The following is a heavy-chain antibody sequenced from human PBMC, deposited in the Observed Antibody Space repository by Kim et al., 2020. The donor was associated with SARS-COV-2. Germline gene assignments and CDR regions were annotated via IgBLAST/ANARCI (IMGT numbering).Heavy chain of an antibody. D-gene: IGHD3-22*01. J-gene: IGHJ4*02. CDR1: GYTLTELS. CDR3: ATVPAYPIYYYDSSGSLTD. Sequence: ASVKVSCKVSGYTLTELSMHWVRQAPGKGLEWMGGFDPEDGETIYAQKFQGRVTMTEDTSTDTAYMELSSLRSEDTAVYYCATVPAYPIYYYDSSGSLTDWGQGTLVTVSS. CDR2: FDPEDGET. V-gene: IGHV1-24*01.